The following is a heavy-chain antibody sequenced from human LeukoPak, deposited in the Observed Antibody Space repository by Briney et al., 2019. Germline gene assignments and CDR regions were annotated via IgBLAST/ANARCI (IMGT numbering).Heavy chain of an antibody. CDR1: GFTFSSYW. CDR2: INSDGSST. V-gene: IGHV3-74*01. CDR3: ARATSSGWYVNTVD. J-gene: IGHJ4*02. Sequence: PGGSLRLSCAASGFTFSSYWMHWVRQAPGKGLVWVSRINSDGSSTSYADSVKGRFTISRDNAKNTRYLQMNSLRAEDTAVYYCARATSSGWYVNTVDWGQGTLVTVSS. D-gene: IGHD6-19*01.